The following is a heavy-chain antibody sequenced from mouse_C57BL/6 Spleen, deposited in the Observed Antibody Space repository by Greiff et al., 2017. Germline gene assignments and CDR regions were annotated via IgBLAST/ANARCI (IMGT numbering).Heavy chain of an antibody. CDR2: IHPNSGST. J-gene: IGHJ4*01. D-gene: IGHD2-1*01. CDR1: GYTFTSYW. CDR3: AREKDFYYGNPGAMDC. V-gene: IGHV1-64*01. Sequence: QVQLQQPGAELVKPGASVKLSCTASGYTFTSYWMHWVKQRPGQGLEWIGMIHPNSGSTNYNEKFKSKATLTVDKSSITAYMQLSSLTSEDSAVYYCAREKDFYYGNPGAMDCWGQGTSVTVSS.